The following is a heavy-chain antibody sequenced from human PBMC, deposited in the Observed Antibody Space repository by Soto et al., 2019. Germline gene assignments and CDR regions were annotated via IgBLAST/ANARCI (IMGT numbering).Heavy chain of an antibody. CDR3: ASSYIAAAPYGMDV. D-gene: IGHD6-13*01. J-gene: IGHJ6*02. CDR1: GGTFSSYA. V-gene: IGHV1-69*05. CDR2: IIPIFGTA. Sequence: SVKVSCKASGGTFSSYAISWVRQAPGQGLEWMGGIIPIFGTANYAQKFQGRVTITRDTSASTAYMELSSLRSEDTAVYYCASSYIAAAPYGMDVWGQGTTVTVSS.